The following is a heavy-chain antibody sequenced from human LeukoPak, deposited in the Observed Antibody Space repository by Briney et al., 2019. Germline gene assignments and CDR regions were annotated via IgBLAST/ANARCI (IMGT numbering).Heavy chain of an antibody. Sequence: ASVKVSCKVSGYTHTELSMHWVRQAPGKGLEWMGGFDPEDGETIYAQKFQGRVTMTEDTSTDTAYMELSSLRSEDTAVYYCATARRGYGSGSYSSYYFDYWGQGTLVTVSP. CDR2: FDPEDGET. CDR3: ATARRGYGSGSYSSYYFDY. D-gene: IGHD3-10*01. V-gene: IGHV1-24*01. J-gene: IGHJ4*02. CDR1: GYTHTELS.